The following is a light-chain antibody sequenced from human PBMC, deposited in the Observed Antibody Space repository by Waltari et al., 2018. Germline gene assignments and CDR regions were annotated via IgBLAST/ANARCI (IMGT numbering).Light chain of an antibody. Sequence: DIQMTQSPSTLSASIGDRVTITCRASQNVDTWLAWYQQKPGKAPKLLVYKTSTLQSGVPSRFSGSGSGTHFTLTISSLQPDDFATYYCQQSNTYWTFGQGTKVE. CDR2: KTS. CDR1: QNVDTW. J-gene: IGKJ1*01. CDR3: QQSNTYWT. V-gene: IGKV1-5*03.